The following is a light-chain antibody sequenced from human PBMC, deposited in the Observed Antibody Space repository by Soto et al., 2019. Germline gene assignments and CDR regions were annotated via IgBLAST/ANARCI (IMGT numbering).Light chain of an antibody. J-gene: IGKJ1*01. CDR2: GAS. CDR1: QSVSSSY. CDR3: QPYGSYAT. V-gene: IGKV3-20*01. Sequence: EIVLTQSPGTLSLSPGERATLSCRASQSVSSSYLAWYQQKPGQAPRLLIYGASSRATGIPDRFSGSGSGTDFTLTISRLEPEDFAGYYCQPYGSYATFGQGTKV.